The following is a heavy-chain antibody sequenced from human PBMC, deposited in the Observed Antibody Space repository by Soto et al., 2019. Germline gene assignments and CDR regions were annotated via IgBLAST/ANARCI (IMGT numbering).Heavy chain of an antibody. Sequence: GGSLRLSCAASGFTFSDHYMAWIRQAPGKGLEIVAHMSGSGSSEDYGDSVKGRFSIFRENSKNLLFLQMFFLRAEDTAVYYCARGQRALITYGPFDPWGQGTLVTVSS. CDR1: GFTFSDHY. CDR2: MSGSGSSE. J-gene: IGHJ5*02. V-gene: IGHV3-11*01. D-gene: IGHD4-17*01. CDR3: ARGQRALITYGPFDP.